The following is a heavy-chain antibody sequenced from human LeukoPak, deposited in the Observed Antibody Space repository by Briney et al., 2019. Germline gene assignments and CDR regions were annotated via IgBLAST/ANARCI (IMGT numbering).Heavy chain of an antibody. V-gene: IGHV3-15*01. CDR1: GFIFSDAW. CDR2: IKSKTEGGTT. D-gene: IGHD4-17*01. Sequence: GGSLRLSCTASGFIFSDAWMSWVRQAPGKGLEWVGRIKSKTEGGTTDYAAPVKGRFTISRDDAKNTLYLQMNSLKNEDTAVYYCTTDDYGDNGRSYWGQGTLVTVSS. J-gene: IGHJ4*02. CDR3: TTDDYGDNGRSY.